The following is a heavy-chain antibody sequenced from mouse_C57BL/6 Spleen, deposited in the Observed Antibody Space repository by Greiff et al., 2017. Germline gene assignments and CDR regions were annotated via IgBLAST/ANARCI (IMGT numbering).Heavy chain of an antibody. CDR2: IRNKANGYTT. CDR3: ARSLYYYGSSSFDY. CDR1: GFTFTDYY. J-gene: IGHJ2*01. V-gene: IGHV7-3*01. Sequence: EVQLVESGGGLVQPGGSLSLSCAASGFTFTDYYMSWVRQPPGKALEWLGFIRNKANGYTTEYSASVKGRFTISRDNSQSILYLQMNALRAEDSATYYCARSLYYYGSSSFDYWGQGTTLTVSS. D-gene: IGHD1-1*01.